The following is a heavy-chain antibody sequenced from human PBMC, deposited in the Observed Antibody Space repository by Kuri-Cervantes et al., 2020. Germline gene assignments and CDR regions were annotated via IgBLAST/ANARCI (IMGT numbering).Heavy chain of an antibody. V-gene: IGHV3-30-3*01. Sequence: GGSLRPPCAASGFTFSSYAMHWVRQAPGKGLEWVAVISYDGSNKYYADSVKGRFTISRDNSKNTLYLRMNSLRAEDTAVYYCARDHSSSWYNYFDYWGQGTLVTVSS. CDR3: ARDHSSSWYNYFDY. CDR2: ISYDGSNK. CDR1: GFTFSSYA. D-gene: IGHD6-13*01. J-gene: IGHJ4*02.